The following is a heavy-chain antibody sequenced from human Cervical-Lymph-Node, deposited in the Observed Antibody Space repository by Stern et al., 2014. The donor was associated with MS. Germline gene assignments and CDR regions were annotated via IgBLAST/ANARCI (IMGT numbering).Heavy chain of an antibody. CDR1: GFSLSTSGVG. Sequence: QITLKESGPTLVKPTQTLTLTCTFSGFSLSTSGVGVGWIRQPPGKALEWLSLIYWDDDKRYSPSLKSRLPITQDTSKNHVFLSKTNMDPVDTATYYCAVRLTLYSSSWYSMHYFDYWGQGTLVTVSS. D-gene: IGHD6-13*01. J-gene: IGHJ4*02. CDR2: IYWDDDK. V-gene: IGHV2-5*02. CDR3: AVRLTLYSSSWYSMHYFDY.